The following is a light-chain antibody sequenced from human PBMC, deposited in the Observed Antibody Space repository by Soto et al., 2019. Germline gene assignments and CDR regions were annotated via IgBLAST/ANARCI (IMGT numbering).Light chain of an antibody. CDR1: QSISTY. J-gene: IGKJ1*01. CDR2: DAS. CDR3: QQYNNWWT. Sequence: EIVLTQSPATLSLSPGESATLSCRASQSISTYLAWYQQKPGQAPRLLIYDASKRITGIPARFSGSGSGTEFTLTISSLQSEDFAVYYCQQYNNWWTFGQGTKVDIK. V-gene: IGKV3-15*01.